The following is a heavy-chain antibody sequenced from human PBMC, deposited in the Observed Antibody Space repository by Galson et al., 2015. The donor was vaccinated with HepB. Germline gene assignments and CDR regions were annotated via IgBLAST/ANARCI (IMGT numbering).Heavy chain of an antibody. CDR1: GDSVSSNSAA. J-gene: IGHJ4*02. Sequence: CAISGDSVSSNSAAWNWIRQSPSRGLGWLGRTYYRSKWYNDYAVSVKSRITINPDTSKNQFSLKLSSVTAADTAVYYCARHSEHGIYYFDYWGQGTLVTVSS. CDR2: TYYRSKWYN. V-gene: IGHV6-1*01. CDR3: ARHSEHGIYYFDY. D-gene: IGHD1-26*01.